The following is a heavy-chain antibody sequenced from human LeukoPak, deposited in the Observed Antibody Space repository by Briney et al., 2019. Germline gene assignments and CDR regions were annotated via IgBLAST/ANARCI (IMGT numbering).Heavy chain of an antibody. CDR2: IIPIFGTA. CDR3: ARDGTGSGYVY. V-gene: IGHV1-69*13. Sequence: GASVKVSCKASGGTFISYAISWVRQAPGQGLEWMGGIIPIFGTANYAQKFQGKVTITADESTSTAYMELSSLRSEDTAVYYCARDGTGSGYVYWGQGTLVTVSS. CDR1: GGTFISYA. D-gene: IGHD5-12*01. J-gene: IGHJ4*02.